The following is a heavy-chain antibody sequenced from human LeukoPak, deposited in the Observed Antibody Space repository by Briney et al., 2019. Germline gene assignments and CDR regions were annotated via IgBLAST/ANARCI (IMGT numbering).Heavy chain of an antibody. Sequence: ASVKVSCKASGYTFTSYAMHWVRQAPGQRLEWKGWINAGNGNTKYSQKFQGRVTITRDTSASTAYMELSSLRSEDTAVYYCARAVAGFYYFDYWGQGTLVTVSS. D-gene: IGHD6-19*01. CDR2: INAGNGNT. V-gene: IGHV1-3*01. J-gene: IGHJ4*02. CDR1: GYTFTSYA. CDR3: ARAVAGFYYFDY.